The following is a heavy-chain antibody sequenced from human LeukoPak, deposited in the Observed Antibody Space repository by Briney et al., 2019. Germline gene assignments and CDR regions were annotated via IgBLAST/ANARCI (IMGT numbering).Heavy chain of an antibody. CDR3: ARAKMFYYEGGTYYHAFDI. CDR2: ISSSSNYI. Sequence: GGSLRLSCAASGFRFSSYSMNWVRQAPGKGLEWVTYISSSSNYIYYADSVKGRFTISRDNAKNSLYLQMNSLRAEDTAVYYCARAKMFYYEGGTYYHAFDIWGQGTMVTVSS. V-gene: IGHV3-21*01. J-gene: IGHJ3*02. D-gene: IGHD3-22*01. CDR1: GFRFSSYS.